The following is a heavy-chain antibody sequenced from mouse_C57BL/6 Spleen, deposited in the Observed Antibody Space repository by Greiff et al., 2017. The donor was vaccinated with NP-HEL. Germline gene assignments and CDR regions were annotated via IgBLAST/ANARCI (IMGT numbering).Heavy chain of an antibody. Sequence: QVQLKQPGAELVRPGSSVKLSCKASGYTFTSYWMDWVKQRPGQGLEWIGNIYPSDSETHYNQKFKDKATLTVDKSSSTAYMQLSSLTSEDSAVYYCARASEIYYYGGGEGWGTGTTVTVAS. CDR2: IYPSDSET. V-gene: IGHV1-61*01. J-gene: IGHJ1*03. CDR3: ARASEIYYYGGGEG. CDR1: GYTFTSYW. D-gene: IGHD1-1*02.